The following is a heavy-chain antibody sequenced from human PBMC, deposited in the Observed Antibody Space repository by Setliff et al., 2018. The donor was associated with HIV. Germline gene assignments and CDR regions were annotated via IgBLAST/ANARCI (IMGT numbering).Heavy chain of an antibody. CDR2: IYYSGST. CDR1: GGSISSYY. Sequence: SETLSLTCTVSGGSISSYYWSWIRQPPGKGLGWIGYIYYSGSTNYNPSLKSRVTISVDTSKNQFSLKLSSVTAADTAVYYCARGVRGYGEIRCFFYYYYMDVWGKGTTVTVSS. D-gene: IGHD3-9*01. V-gene: IGHV4-59*08. CDR3: ARGVRGYGEIRCFFYYYYMDV. J-gene: IGHJ6*03.